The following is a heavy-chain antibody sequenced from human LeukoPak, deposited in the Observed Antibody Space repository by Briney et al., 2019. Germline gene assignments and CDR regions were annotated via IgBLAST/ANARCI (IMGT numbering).Heavy chain of an antibody. J-gene: IGHJ6*02. V-gene: IGHV4-34*01. CDR2: INHSGST. D-gene: IGHD3-3*01. Sequence: PSETLSLTCAVYGGSFSGYYWSWIRQPPGKGLEWIGEINHSGSTNYNPSLKSRVTISVDTSKNQFSLKLSSVTAADTAVYYCARGVLRFLEWLKHNKDYYYYCMDVWGQGTTVTVSS. CDR3: ARGVLRFLEWLKHNKDYYYYCMDV. CDR1: GGSFSGYY.